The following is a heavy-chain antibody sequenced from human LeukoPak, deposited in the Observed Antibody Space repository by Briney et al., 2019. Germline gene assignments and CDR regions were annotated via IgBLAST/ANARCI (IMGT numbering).Heavy chain of an antibody. CDR3: ATMGAANFDH. Sequence: SVKVSCKASGGTFRSYAINWVRLAPGKGLEWMGGIIPMVNTPKYAQKFQGRVTITADESTSTGYMEVSSLRSEDTAMYSCATMGAANFDHWGQGSLVTVSS. D-gene: IGHD1-26*01. J-gene: IGHJ4*02. V-gene: IGHV1-69*13. CDR1: GGTFRSYA. CDR2: IIPMVNTP.